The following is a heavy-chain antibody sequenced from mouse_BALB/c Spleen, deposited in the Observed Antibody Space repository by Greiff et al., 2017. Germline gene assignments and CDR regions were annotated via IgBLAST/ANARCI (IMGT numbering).Heavy chain of an antibody. CDR1: GYSITSDYA. J-gene: IGHJ2*01. D-gene: IGHD2-3*01. Sequence: EVQLQQSGPGLVKPSQSLSLTCTVTGYSITSDYAWNWIRQFPGNKLEWMGYISYSGSTSYNPSLKSRISITRDTSKNQFFLQLNSVTTEDTATYYCARKFYDGYLYYFDYWGQGTTLTVSS. CDR3: ARKFYDGYLYYFDY. V-gene: IGHV3-2*02. CDR2: ISYSGST.